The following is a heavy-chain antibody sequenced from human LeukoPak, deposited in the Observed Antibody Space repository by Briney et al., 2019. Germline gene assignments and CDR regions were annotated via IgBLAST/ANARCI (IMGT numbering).Heavy chain of an antibody. V-gene: IGHV1-18*01. Sequence: ASVRVSCKASGYTFTSYGISWVRQAPGQGLEWMGWISAYNGNTNYAQKLQGRVTMTTDTSTSTAYMELRSLRSDDTAVYYCARRYCSSTSCYHIDYWGQGTLVTDSS. CDR1: GYTFTSYG. CDR2: ISAYNGNT. CDR3: ARRYCSSTSCYHIDY. J-gene: IGHJ4*02. D-gene: IGHD2-2*01.